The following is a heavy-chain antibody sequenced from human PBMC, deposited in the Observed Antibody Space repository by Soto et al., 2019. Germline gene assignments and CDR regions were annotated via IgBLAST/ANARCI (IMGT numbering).Heavy chain of an antibody. J-gene: IGHJ4*02. D-gene: IGHD3-22*01. CDR2: ISTNGGST. Sequence: PGGSLRLSCSASGFTFSSYAMHWVRQAPGKGLEYVSSISTNGGSTHCADSVKGRFTISRDNSKNTQYLQMSSLRADDTAVYYCVKGEYYYDSSGYYPFDYWGQGTLVTVSS. CDR1: GFTFSSYA. CDR3: VKGEYYYDSSGYYPFDY. V-gene: IGHV3-64D*06.